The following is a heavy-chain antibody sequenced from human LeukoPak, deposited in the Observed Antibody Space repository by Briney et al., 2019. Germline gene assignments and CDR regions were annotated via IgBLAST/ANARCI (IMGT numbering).Heavy chain of an antibody. CDR3: AKDSWEVGATSEIDY. V-gene: IGHV3-30*02. J-gene: IGHJ4*02. CDR2: IRYDASDK. CDR1: GFIFSNYG. D-gene: IGHD1-26*01. Sequence: GGSLRLSCAASGFIFSNYGLHWVRHAPGKGLGRVAFIRYDASDKYYTAAVKGRFTISRDNSKNKVYLQMNSLRAEDTAVYYCAKDSWEVGATSEIDYWGQGTLVTVSS.